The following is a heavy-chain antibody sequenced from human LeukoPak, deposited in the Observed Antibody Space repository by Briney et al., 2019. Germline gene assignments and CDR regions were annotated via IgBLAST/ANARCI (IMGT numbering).Heavy chain of an antibody. CDR1: GYTFTSYD. CDR2: MNPNSGNT. Sequence: GASVKVSCKASGYTFTSYDINWVRQATGQGIEWVGWMNPNSGNTGYAQKFQGRVTMTSHTSISTAYMVLSSLRSEDTAVYYCARKYNVRGWYYYYYMDVWGKGTTVTVSS. CDR3: ARKYNVRGWYYYYYMDV. J-gene: IGHJ6*03. D-gene: IGHD3-10*02. V-gene: IGHV1-8*01.